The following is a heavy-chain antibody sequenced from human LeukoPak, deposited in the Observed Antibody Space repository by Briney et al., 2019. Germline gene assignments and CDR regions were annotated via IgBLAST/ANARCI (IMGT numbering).Heavy chain of an antibody. CDR3: ARARITTYNWFDP. V-gene: IGHV4-34*01. CDR2: INHSGST. Sequence: SETLSLTCTVSGGSISSYYWSWIRQPPGKGLEWIGEINHSGSTNYNPSLKSRVTISVDTSKNQFSLKLSSVTAADTAVYYCARARITTYNWFDPWGQGTLVTVSS. J-gene: IGHJ5*02. D-gene: IGHD3-3*01. CDR1: GGSISSYY.